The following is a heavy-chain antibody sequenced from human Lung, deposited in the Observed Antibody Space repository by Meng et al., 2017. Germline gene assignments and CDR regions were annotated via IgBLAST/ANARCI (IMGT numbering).Heavy chain of an antibody. CDR3: ARGPTTMAHDFDY. V-gene: IGHV4-34*01. J-gene: IGHJ4*02. CDR1: GGSFSDYY. Sequence: VQLQELVSGLLKPSETLSLPCVVSGGSFSDYYWSWIRQPPGKGLEWIGEINHSGSTNYNPSLESRATISVDTSQNNLSLKLSSVTAADSAVYYCARGPTTMAHDFDYWGQGTLVTVSS. D-gene: IGHD4-11*01. CDR2: INHSGST.